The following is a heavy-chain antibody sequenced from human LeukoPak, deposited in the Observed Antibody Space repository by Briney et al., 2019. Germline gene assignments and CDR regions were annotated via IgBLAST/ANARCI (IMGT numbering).Heavy chain of an antibody. V-gene: IGHV1-69*05. CDR2: IIPIFGTA. D-gene: IGHD6-13*01. CDR1: GGTFSSYA. J-gene: IGHJ4*02. CDR3: ASNEGSGIDY. Sequence: ASVKVSCKASGGTFSSYAISWVRQAPGQGLEWMGGIIPIFGTANYAQKFQGRVTITTDESTSTAYMELSSLRSEDTAVYYCASNEGSGIDYWGQGTLVTVSS.